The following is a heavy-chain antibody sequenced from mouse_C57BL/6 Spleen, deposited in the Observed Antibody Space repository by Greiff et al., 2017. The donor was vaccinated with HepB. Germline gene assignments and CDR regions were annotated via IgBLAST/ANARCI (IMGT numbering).Heavy chain of an antibody. CDR2: INPNNGGT. CDR1: GYTFTDYN. V-gene: IGHV1-18*01. CDR3: ARADYYGSSWGFAY. D-gene: IGHD1-1*01. Sequence: EVQLQQSGPELVKPGASVKIPCKASGYTFTDYNMDWVKQSHGKSLEWIGDINPNNGGTIYNQKFKGKATLTVDKSSSTAYMELRSLTSEDTAVYYCARADYYGSSWGFAYWGQGTLVTVSA. J-gene: IGHJ3*01.